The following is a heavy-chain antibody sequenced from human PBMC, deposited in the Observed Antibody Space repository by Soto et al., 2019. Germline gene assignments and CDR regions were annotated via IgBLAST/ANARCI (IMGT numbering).Heavy chain of an antibody. V-gene: IGHV4-59*01. CDR1: GGSINLYY. CDR2: VYYNGST. CDR3: ARGRGSNGWSDY. D-gene: IGHD6-19*01. Sequence: PSETLSLTCTVSGGSINLYYWSWIRQSPGKGLEWIGYVYYNGSTTYNPSLKSRVTISVDTSKNQFSLKLNSVTAADTAVYFCARGRGSNGWSDYWGQGTLVTVSS. J-gene: IGHJ4*02.